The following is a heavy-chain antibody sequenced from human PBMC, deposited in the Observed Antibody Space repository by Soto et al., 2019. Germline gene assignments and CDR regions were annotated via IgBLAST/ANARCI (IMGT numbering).Heavy chain of an antibody. D-gene: IGHD3-9*01. Sequence: SETLSLTCTVSGGSISSSSYYWGWIRQPPGKGLEWIGSIYYSGSTYYNQSLKSRVTISVDTSKNKISLKLSSVTAAETAVYYCAAVDYDILTGYYMGLSWFDPWGQGTLVTVSS. J-gene: IGHJ5*02. CDR3: AAVDYDILTGYYMGLSWFDP. CDR1: GGSISSSSYY. V-gene: IGHV4-39*01. CDR2: IYYSGST.